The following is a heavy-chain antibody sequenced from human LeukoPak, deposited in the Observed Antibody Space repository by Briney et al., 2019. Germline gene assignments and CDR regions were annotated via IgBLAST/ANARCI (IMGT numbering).Heavy chain of an antibody. CDR3: ARGRRSYSSSWYWFDP. Sequence: SETLSLTCAVYGGSFSGYYWSWIRQPPGKGLEWIGEINHSGSTNYNPSLKSRVTISVDTSKNQFSLKLSSATAADTAVYYCARGRRSYSSSWYWFDPWGQGTLVTVSS. V-gene: IGHV4-34*01. CDR2: INHSGST. J-gene: IGHJ5*02. CDR1: GGSFSGYY. D-gene: IGHD6-13*01.